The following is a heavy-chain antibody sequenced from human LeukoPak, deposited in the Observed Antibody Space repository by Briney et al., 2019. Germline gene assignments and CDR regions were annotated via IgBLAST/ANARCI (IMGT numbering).Heavy chain of an antibody. V-gene: IGHV1-69*05. Sequence: SVKVSCKASGGTFSSYAISWVRQAPGQGLEWMGGIIPIFGTANYAQKFQGRVTITTDESTSTAYMELSSLRSEDTAVYYCASLNYYDSSGYLRGSDPWGQGTLVTVSS. CDR1: GGTFSSYA. D-gene: IGHD3-22*01. CDR2: IIPIFGTA. J-gene: IGHJ5*02. CDR3: ASLNYYDSSGYLRGSDP.